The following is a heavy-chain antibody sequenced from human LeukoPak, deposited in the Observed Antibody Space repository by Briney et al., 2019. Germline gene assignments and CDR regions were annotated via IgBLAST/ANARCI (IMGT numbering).Heavy chain of an antibody. J-gene: IGHJ5*02. CDR1: GFTFSSYA. Sequence: GRSLRLSCAASGFTFSSYAMHWVRQAPGKGLEWVSAISGSGGSTYYADSVKGRFTISRDNSKNTLYLQMNSLRAEDTAVYYCAKDSLGSSSKNWIDPWGQGTLVTVSS. CDR3: AKDSLGSSSKNWIDP. D-gene: IGHD6-13*01. CDR2: ISGSGGST. V-gene: IGHV3-23*01.